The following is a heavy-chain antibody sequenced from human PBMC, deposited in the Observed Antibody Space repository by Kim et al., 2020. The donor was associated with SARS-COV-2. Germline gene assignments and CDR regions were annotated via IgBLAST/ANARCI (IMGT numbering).Heavy chain of an antibody. CDR2: IRSKAYGGTT. CDR1: GFTFGDYA. D-gene: IGHD6-13*01. Sequence: GGSLRLSCTASGFTFGDYAMSWFRQAPGKGLEWVGFIRSKAYGGTTEYAASVKGRFTISREDSKSIAYLQMNSLKTEDTAVYYCTRDQVVAAAGAEYFQHWGQGTLVTVSS. CDR3: TRDQVVAAAGAEYFQH. V-gene: IGHV3-49*03. J-gene: IGHJ1*01.